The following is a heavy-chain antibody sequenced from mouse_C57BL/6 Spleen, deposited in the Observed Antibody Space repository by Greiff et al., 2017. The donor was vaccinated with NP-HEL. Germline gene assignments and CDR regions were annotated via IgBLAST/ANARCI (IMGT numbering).Heavy chain of an antibody. D-gene: IGHD2-12*01. J-gene: IGHJ3*01. Sequence: QVQLQQSGPELVKPGASVKISCKASGYAFSSSWMNWVKQRPGKGLEWIGRIYPGDGDTNYNGKFKGKATLTADKSSSTAYMQLSSLTSEDSAVYFCARSALLYPGDWFAYWGQGTLVTVSA. CDR1: GYAFSSSW. V-gene: IGHV1-82*01. CDR3: ARSALLYPGDWFAY. CDR2: IYPGDGDT.